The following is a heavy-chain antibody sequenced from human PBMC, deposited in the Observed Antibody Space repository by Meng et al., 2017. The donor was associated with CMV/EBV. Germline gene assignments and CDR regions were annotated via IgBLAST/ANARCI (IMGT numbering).Heavy chain of an antibody. CDR3: TRGVVPAATHYYYYYGMDV. V-gene: IGHV3-49*04. CDR2: IRSKAYGGTT. CDR1: GFTFGEYA. J-gene: IGHJ6*02. D-gene: IGHD2-2*01. Sequence: GGSPRPSCTASGFTFGEYAMSWVRQAPGKGLEWVGFIRSKAYGGTTEYAASVKARFNISRDDSKSIAYLQMNSLKTEDTAVYYCTRGVVPAATHYYYYYGMDVWGQGTTVTVSS.